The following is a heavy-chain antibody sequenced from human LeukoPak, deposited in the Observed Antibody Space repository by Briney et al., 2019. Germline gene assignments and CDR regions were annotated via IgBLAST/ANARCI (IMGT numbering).Heavy chain of an antibody. CDR3: AGYYGSGRGGYYYYGMDV. D-gene: IGHD3-10*01. V-gene: IGHV1-2*02. Sequence: GASVKVSCKASGYTFTSYGISWVRQAPGQGLEWMGWINPNSGGTNYAQKFQGRVTMTRDTSISTAYMELSRLRSDDTAVYYCAGYYGSGRGGYYYYGMDVWGQGTTVTVSS. CDR1: GYTFTSYG. J-gene: IGHJ6*02. CDR2: INPNSGGT.